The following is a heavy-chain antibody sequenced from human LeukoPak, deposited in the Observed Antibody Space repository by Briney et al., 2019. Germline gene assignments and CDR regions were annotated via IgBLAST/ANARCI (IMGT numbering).Heavy chain of an antibody. Sequence: GASVKVSCKASGYTFTGYYIHWVRRTPGQGLEWMGWINPNTGGITYAQKFQGRVSMTRDTSISTTYMELSRLRSDDTAVYYCARDSPRYNWERGLFGYWGQGALITVSS. V-gene: IGHV1-2*02. J-gene: IGHJ4*02. D-gene: IGHD1-1*01. CDR3: ARDSPRYNWERGLFGY. CDR1: GYTFTGYY. CDR2: INPNTGGI.